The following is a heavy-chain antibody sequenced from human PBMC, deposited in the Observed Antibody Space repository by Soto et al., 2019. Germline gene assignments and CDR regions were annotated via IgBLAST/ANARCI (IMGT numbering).Heavy chain of an antibody. CDR3: ARGVVRGYCSSTSCYSWFKNYYEYYDIDV. CDR1: GGSISSSSYY. D-gene: IGHD2-2*02. V-gene: IGHV4-39*01. Sequence: SETLSLTCTVSGGSISSSSYYWGWIRQPPGKGLEWIGSIYYSGSTYYNPSLKSRVTISVDTSKNQFSLKLSSVTAADTAVYYCARGVVRGYCSSTSCYSWFKNYYEYYDIDVWGKGTTVTVSS. J-gene: IGHJ6*03. CDR2: IYYSGST.